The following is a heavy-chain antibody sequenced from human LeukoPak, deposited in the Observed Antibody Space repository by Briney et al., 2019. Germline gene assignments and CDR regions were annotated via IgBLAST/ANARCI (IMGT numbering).Heavy chain of an antibody. J-gene: IGHJ4*02. CDR3: ARNLRGGWYNYFDY. CDR1: GYTFTGYY. Sequence: GASVKVSCKASGYTFTGYYMHWVRQAPGQGLEWTGRINPNSGGTNYAQKFQGRVTMTRDTSISTAYMELSRLRSDDTAVYYCARNLRGGWYNYFDYWGQGTLVTVSS. CDR2: INPNSGGT. V-gene: IGHV1-2*06. D-gene: IGHD6-19*01.